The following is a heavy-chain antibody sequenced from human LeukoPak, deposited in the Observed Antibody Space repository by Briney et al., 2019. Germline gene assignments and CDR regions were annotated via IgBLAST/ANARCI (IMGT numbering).Heavy chain of an antibody. V-gene: IGHV1-69*04. J-gene: IGHJ4*02. Sequence: SVKVSCKTSGDTFSNYAINWVRQAPGQGLEWMGRIIPILGIANYAQKFQGRVTITADKSTSTAYMELSSLRSEDTAVYYCAREGGGDRGNSFDYWGQGTLVTVSS. CDR3: AREGGGDRGNSFDY. D-gene: IGHD2-21*02. CDR2: IIPILGIA. CDR1: GDTFSNYA.